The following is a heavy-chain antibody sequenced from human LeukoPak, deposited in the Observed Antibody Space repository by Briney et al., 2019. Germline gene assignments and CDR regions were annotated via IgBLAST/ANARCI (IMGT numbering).Heavy chain of an antibody. CDR1: GYSFTSNV. D-gene: IGHD3-3*01. V-gene: IGHV1-2*02. CDR2: INPNSGGT. Sequence: ASVKVSCKASGYSFTSNVISWVRQAPGQGLEWMGWINPNSGGTNYAQKFQGRVTMTRDTSISTAYMELSRLRSDDTAVYYCARAVSHYDFWSGYYYYYMDVWGKGITVTVSS. CDR3: ARAVSHYDFWSGYYYYYMDV. J-gene: IGHJ6*03.